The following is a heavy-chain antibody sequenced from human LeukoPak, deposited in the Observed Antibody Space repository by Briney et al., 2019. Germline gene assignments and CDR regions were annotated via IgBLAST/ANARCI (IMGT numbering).Heavy chain of an antibody. CDR3: ARHNGFDRGYYYYMDV. Sequence: SETLSLTCTVSGGFINSYYWSWIRQPAGKGLEWIGRVYTSGITNYNPSLKSRITMSVDTSKNQFSLKLTSVTAADTAVYYCARHNGFDRGYYYYMDVWGKGTTVTISS. V-gene: IGHV4-4*07. CDR2: VYTSGIT. D-gene: IGHD3-9*01. CDR1: GGFINSYY. J-gene: IGHJ6*03.